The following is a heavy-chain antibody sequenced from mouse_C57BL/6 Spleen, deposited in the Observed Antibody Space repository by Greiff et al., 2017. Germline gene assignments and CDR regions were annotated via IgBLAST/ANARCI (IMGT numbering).Heavy chain of an antibody. CDR2: IDPETGGT. J-gene: IGHJ4*01. CDR1: GYTFTDYE. V-gene: IGHV1-15*01. D-gene: IGHD2-5*01. Sequence: VQLQQSGAELVRPGASVTLSCKASGYTFTDYEMHWVKQTPVHGLEWIGSIDPETGGTSYNEKFKGKAILAADKTSSTAYMELRSLTSEDSAVYYCAYSNYDYAMDYWGQGTSVTVSA. CDR3: AYSNYDYAMDY.